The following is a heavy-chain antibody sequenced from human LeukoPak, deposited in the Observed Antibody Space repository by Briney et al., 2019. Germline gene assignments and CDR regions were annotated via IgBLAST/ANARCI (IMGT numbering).Heavy chain of an antibody. CDR3: AKGVRGVIRDAFDV. CDR1: GFTFSSCA. CDR2: ISGSSGIT. V-gene: IGHV3-23*01. D-gene: IGHD3-10*01. Sequence: GGSLRLSCAASGFTFSSCAMSWVRQPPGKGLEWVSGISGSSGITSYADSVKGRFTISRDNSKNMVYLQMNGLRAEDTAVYYCAKGVRGVIRDAFDVWGQGTMVTVSS. J-gene: IGHJ3*01.